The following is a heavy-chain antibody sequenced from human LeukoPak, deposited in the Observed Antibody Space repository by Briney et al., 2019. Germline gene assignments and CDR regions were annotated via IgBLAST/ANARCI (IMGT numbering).Heavy chain of an antibody. CDR3: AKDVPRYCSGGSCSTIDY. CDR1: GFTFSSYG. D-gene: IGHD2-15*01. J-gene: IGHJ4*02. V-gene: IGHV3-30*02. Sequence: GGSLRLSCAASGFTFSSYGMHWVRQAPGKGLEWVAFIRYDGSNKYYADSVKGRFTISRDNSKNTLYLQVNSLRAEDTAVYYCAKDVPRYCSGGSCSTIDYWGQGTLVTVSS. CDR2: IRYDGSNK.